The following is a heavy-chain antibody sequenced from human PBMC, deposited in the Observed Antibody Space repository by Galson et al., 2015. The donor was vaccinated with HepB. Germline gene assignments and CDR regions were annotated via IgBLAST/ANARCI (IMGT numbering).Heavy chain of an antibody. CDR1: GGSISSYY. V-gene: IGHV4-59*08. Sequence: LSLTCTVSGGSISSYYWSWIRQPPGKGLEWIGYIYYSGSTNYNPSLKGRVTISVDTSKNQFSLKLSSVTAADTAVYYCARFRGPASTCSSTSCYNYWYFDLWGRGTLVTVSS. J-gene: IGHJ2*01. CDR3: ARFRGPASTCSSTSCYNYWYFDL. CDR2: IYYSGST. D-gene: IGHD2-2*01.